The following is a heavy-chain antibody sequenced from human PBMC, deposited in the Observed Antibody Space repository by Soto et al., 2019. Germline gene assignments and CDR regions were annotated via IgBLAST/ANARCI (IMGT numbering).Heavy chain of an antibody. J-gene: IGHJ4*02. V-gene: IGHV3-49*03. D-gene: IGHD4-17*01. CDR3: TRVPDYGDYVIDY. Sequence: GGSRRHSNTASGFTFGDYSMSGFRQAPGKGLEWVGFIRSKAYGGTTEYAASVKGRFTISRDDSKSIAYLQMNSLKTEDTAVYYFTRVPDYGDYVIDYWGQGTLVTVSS. CDR2: IRSKAYGGTT. CDR1: GFTFGDYS.